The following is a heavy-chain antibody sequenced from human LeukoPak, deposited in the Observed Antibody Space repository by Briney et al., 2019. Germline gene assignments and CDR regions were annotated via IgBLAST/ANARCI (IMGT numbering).Heavy chain of an antibody. CDR3: AKDSWSENGIYDPLDI. D-gene: IGHD2-8*01. CDR1: GFTFNMHA. V-gene: IGHV3-23*01. Sequence: GGSLRLSCAASGFTFNMHAMNWVRQAPGKGLEWVSTVGSPGETYYTDSVKGRFTISRDNSKSTLSLQMNSLRPEDTAIYYCAKDSWSENGIYDPLDIWGQGTMVTVSS. CDR2: VGSPGET. J-gene: IGHJ3*02.